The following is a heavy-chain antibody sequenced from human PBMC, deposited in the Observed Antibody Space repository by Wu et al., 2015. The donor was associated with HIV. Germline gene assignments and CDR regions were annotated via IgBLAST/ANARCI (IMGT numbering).Heavy chain of an antibody. Sequence: QVHLVQSGAEAKKPGSSVKVSCKASGGTFSSFAISWVRQAPGQGLEWMGGIIPIFGTANYAQKFQGRVTITADESTSTAYMELSSLRSEDTAVYYCASSRTTGSHDAFDIWGQGTMVTVSS. CDR3: ASSRTTGSHDAFDI. CDR2: IIPIFGTA. CDR1: GGTFSSFA. D-gene: IGHD1-1*01. J-gene: IGHJ3*02. V-gene: IGHV1-69*12.